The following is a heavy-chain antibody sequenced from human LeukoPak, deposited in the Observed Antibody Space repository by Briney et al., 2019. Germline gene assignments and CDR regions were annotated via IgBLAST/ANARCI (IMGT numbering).Heavy chain of an antibody. V-gene: IGHV4-59*08. J-gene: IGHJ5*02. CDR1: GASVSSDY. D-gene: IGHD2/OR15-2a*01. CDR2: IYHSGHT. CDR3: ARHPFQYPFDH. Sequence: SQTLSLTCTVSGASVSSDYWSWIRQSPGKGLEWIGYIYHSGHTMSNPSLKSRVSLSLDTSNNQFSLKLSSVTAADTAVYYCARHPFQYPFDHWGQGTVVSVSS.